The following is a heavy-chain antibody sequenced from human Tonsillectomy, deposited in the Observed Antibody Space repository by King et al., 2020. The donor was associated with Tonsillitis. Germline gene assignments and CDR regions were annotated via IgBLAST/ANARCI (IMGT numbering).Heavy chain of an antibody. CDR1: GDSVSSNSAA. Sequence: VQLQQSGPGLVKPSQTLSLTCAISGDSVSSNSAAWNWIRQSPSRGLEWLGRTYYRSMWYNDYAVSVKSRITINPDTSKNQFSLQLNSVTPEDTAVYYCARVTGRAARCAWCMDVWGQGTTVTVSS. J-gene: IGHJ6*02. CDR2: TYYRSMWYN. CDR3: ARVTGRAARCAWCMDV. V-gene: IGHV6-1*01. D-gene: IGHD6-6*01.